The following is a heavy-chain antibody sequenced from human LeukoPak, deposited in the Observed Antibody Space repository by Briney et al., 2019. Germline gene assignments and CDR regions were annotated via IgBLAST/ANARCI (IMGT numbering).Heavy chain of an antibody. CDR2: ISYDGSNK. D-gene: IGHD3-3*01. CDR3: TRGEYYDFWSGYFTPPPLFDY. V-gene: IGHV3-30*19. J-gene: IGHJ4*02. Sequence: GGSRRLSCAASGFSFSSYAMHWVRQAPGKGRGWVAVISYDGSNKYYADSGKGRFTISRDNSQNTLSLQMNGLRAEDTAVYYCTRGEYYDFWSGYFTPPPLFDYWGQGTLVTVSP. CDR1: GFSFSSYA.